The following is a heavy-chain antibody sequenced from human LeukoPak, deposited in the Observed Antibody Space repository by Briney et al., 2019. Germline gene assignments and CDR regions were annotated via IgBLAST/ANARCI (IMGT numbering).Heavy chain of an antibody. CDR2: ISGSGCST. J-gene: IGHJ4*01. D-gene: IGHD3-10*01. V-gene: IGHV3-23*01. Sequence: GWSLRLSCAASGFTFSSYAMSWLRQAPGKGLEWVSAISGSGCSTYYADSVKGRFTISRDNSKNTLYLQMNSLRAEDTAVYYCAKDSSMVRGVITDFDYWGQGTLVTVSS. CDR1: GFTFSSYA. CDR3: AKDSSMVRGVITDFDY.